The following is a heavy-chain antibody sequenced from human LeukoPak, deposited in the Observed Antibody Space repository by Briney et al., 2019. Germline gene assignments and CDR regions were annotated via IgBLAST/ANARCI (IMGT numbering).Heavy chain of an antibody. V-gene: IGHV3-23*01. CDR1: GFTFSNYA. CDR2: VSSIGLSS. J-gene: IGHJ4*02. D-gene: IGHD1-26*01. CDR3: AKDMGSRATNLDY. Sequence: GGSLRLSCTASGFTFSNYAITWVRQAPGKGMEWVSSVSSIGLSSYYADSVKGRFTISRDNSQNTLYLQMNSLRAEDTAIYYCAKDMGSRATNLDYWGQGTLVTVSS.